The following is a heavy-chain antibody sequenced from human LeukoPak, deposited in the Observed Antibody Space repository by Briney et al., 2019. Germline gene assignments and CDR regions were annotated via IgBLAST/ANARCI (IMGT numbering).Heavy chain of an antibody. CDR2: TYYSGST. V-gene: IGHV4-59*01. CDR3: ARGDTIFLCLDY. CDR1: GGSISSYY. Sequence: PSETLSLTCTVSGGSISSYYWSWLRQPPGKGLEWIGYTYYSGSTNYNPSLKSRVTISVDTSKNQFSLKLSSVTAADTAVYYCARGDTIFLCLDYWGQGTLVTVSS. D-gene: IGHD3-9*01. J-gene: IGHJ4*02.